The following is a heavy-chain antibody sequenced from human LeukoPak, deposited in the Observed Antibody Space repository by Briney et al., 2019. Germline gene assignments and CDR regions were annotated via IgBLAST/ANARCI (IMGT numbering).Heavy chain of an antibody. CDR2: ISYDGSTK. V-gene: IGHV3-30*18. J-gene: IGHJ4*02. CDR1: GFTFSTYG. CDR3: AKGGSSPRSGFDY. D-gene: IGHD6-6*01. Sequence: PGGSLRLSCTASGFTFSTYGMHWIRQAPGKGLEWVTLISYDGSTKYYSDSVKGRFTLPRDNSKNTLYLQMNSLRAEDTAVYYCAKGGSSPRSGFDYWGQGTLVTVSS.